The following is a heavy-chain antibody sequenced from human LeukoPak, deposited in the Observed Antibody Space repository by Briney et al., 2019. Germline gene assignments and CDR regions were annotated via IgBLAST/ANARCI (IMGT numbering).Heavy chain of an antibody. Sequence: GASVKVSCKASGYTFTGYYMHWVRQAPGQGLEWMGWINPNSGGTNYAQKFQGRVTMTRDTSISTAYMELSRLRSDDTAVYYCARGPHLAYCGGDCYSGLPFAIWGQGTMVTVSS. V-gene: IGHV1-2*02. CDR3: ARGPHLAYCGGDCYSGLPFAI. D-gene: IGHD2-21*02. CDR2: INPNSGGT. J-gene: IGHJ3*02. CDR1: GYTFTGYY.